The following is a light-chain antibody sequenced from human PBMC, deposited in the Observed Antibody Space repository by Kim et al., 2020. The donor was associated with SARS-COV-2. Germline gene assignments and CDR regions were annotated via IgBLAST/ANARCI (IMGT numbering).Light chain of an antibody. CDR3: QVWHSSSDHRVV. V-gene: IGLV3-21*04. J-gene: IGLJ2*01. CDR2: YDS. CDR1: SIGSKS. Sequence: PGKTARITCGGNSIGSKSVHWYQQKPGQAPVLVISYDSDRPSGIPERISGANSGNTATLTISRVEAGDEADYYCQVWHSSSDHRVVFGGGTKLTVL.